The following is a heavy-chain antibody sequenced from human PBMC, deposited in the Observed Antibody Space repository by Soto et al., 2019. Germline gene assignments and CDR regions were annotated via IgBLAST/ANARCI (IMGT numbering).Heavy chain of an antibody. Sequence: SETLSLTCTVSGDSISNYYWAWIRQPPGKGLEWIGYVHSNRNTHQNPYLKSRVNITMDTSKNHFSLNLNSVTAADTAVYYCARERPDGSRLDPWGQGTLVTVS. J-gene: IGHJ5*02. CDR2: VHSNRNT. CDR1: GDSISNYY. V-gene: IGHV4-4*08. CDR3: ARERPDGSRLDP. D-gene: IGHD6-13*01.